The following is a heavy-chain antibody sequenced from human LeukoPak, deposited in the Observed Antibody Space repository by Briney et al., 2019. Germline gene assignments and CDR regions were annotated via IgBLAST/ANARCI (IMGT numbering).Heavy chain of an antibody. Sequence: ASVKVSCKASGYTFTSYYIHWVRQAPGQGLEWMGVINPSGGRTSYTQNFQGRVAVTRDTSTSTIYMDLSSLTSEDTAVYYCAGTAGYSYGGIDYWGQGTLVTVSS. J-gene: IGHJ4*02. CDR3: AGTAGYSYGGIDY. CDR1: GYTFTSYY. D-gene: IGHD5-18*01. CDR2: INPSGGRT. V-gene: IGHV1-46*01.